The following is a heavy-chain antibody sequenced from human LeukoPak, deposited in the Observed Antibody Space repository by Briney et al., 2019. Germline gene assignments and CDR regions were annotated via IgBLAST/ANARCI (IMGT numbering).Heavy chain of an antibody. V-gene: IGHV3-48*02. CDR2: ISGDSSTI. CDR1: GFAFSSFS. Sequence: PGGSLRLSCAASGFAFSSFSMNWVRQAPGKGLEWVSYISGDSSTIYYADSVKGRFTISRDSAKNSLYLQMSSLRDEDTAVYYCARDLHSGAYTFDYCGQGTLVTVSS. J-gene: IGHJ4*02. CDR3: ARDLHSGAYTFDY. D-gene: IGHD1-26*01.